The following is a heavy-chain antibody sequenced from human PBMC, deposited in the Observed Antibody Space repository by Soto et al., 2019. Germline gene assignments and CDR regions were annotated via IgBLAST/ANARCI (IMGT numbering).Heavy chain of an antibody. V-gene: IGHV4-59*01. CDR3: ARDLWGYCGTDCYPLDV. Sequence: PSETLSLTCTVSGGSISGYYWSWIRQPPGKGLEWIGYMYKTGSTFYNPSFKSRVTISVDTSKNQFSLKLNSVTAADTAVYYCARDLWGYCGTDCYPLDVWGQGTTVTVSS. D-gene: IGHD2-21*02. CDR1: GGSISGYY. CDR2: MYKTGST. J-gene: IGHJ6*02.